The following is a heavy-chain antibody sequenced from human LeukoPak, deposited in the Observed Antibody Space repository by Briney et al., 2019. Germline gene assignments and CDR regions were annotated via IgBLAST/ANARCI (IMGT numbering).Heavy chain of an antibody. CDR2: IYYSGST. V-gene: IGHV4-39*07. J-gene: IGHJ1*01. CDR3: ARGPPYYYDSSGYYYGYFQH. Sequence: SETLSLTCTVSGGSISSSSYYWGWIRQPPGKGLEWIGSIYYSGSTYYNPSLKSRVTISVDTSKNQFSLKLSSVTAADTAVYYCARGPPYYYDSSGYYYGYFQHWGQGTLVTVSS. D-gene: IGHD3-22*01. CDR1: GGSISSSSYY.